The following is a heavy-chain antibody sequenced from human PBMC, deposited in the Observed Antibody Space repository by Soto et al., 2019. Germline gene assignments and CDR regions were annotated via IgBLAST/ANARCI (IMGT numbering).Heavy chain of an antibody. J-gene: IGHJ5*01. D-gene: IGHD1-1*01. CDR3: ARVRQGCSANNCYFDP. V-gene: IGHV4-4*02. Sequence: SETLSLTCTLSCGSVRAPDWWNWVRQSPDKGLEWIAEVHISGHSNYNPSLRSRVSVSIDSSKNQFYLNLNSVTAADTAIYYYARVRQGCSANNCYFDPWGQGTQVTVSS. CDR1: CGSVRAPDW. CDR2: VHISGHS.